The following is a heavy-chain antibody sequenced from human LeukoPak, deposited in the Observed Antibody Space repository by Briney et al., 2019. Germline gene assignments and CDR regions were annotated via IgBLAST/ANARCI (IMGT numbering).Heavy chain of an antibody. CDR3: ARDRGSDDPIDY. V-gene: IGHV3-30-3*01. CDR1: GFTFSYYT. J-gene: IGHJ4*02. Sequence: SGGSLRLSCAASGFTFSYYTMHWVRQAPGKGLEWVAVISYDGSNEYYADSVKGRFTISRDNSKNTLYLQMNSLRVEDTAVYYCARDRGSDDPIDYWGQGTPVTVSS. D-gene: IGHD2-15*01. CDR2: ISYDGSNE.